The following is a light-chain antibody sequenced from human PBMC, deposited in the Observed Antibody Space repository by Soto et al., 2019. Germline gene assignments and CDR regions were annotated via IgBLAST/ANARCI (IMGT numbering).Light chain of an antibody. Sequence: DIPMTQSPSNLSGSVGDRVTITCRASQTISSWLAWYQQKPGKAPKLLIYKAYTLKSGVPSRFSGSGSGTEFTLTISSLQPDDFATYYCQHYNSYSEAFGQGTKVELK. CDR2: KAY. J-gene: IGKJ1*01. V-gene: IGKV1-5*03. CDR1: QTISSW. CDR3: QHYNSYSEA.